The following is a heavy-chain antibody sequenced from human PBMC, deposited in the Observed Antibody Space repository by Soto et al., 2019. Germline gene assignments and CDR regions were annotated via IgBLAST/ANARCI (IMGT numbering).Heavy chain of an antibody. J-gene: IGHJ4*02. Sequence: EVQLLESGGGLVQPGGSLRLSCAASGFTFSSYAMSWVRQAPGKGLEWVSRINSDGSSTSYADSVKGRFTISRDNAKNTLYLQMNSLRAEDTAVYYCARVKPSSGWYGADYWGQGTLVTVSS. CDR3: ARVKPSSGWYGADY. D-gene: IGHD6-19*01. CDR1: GFTFSSYA. CDR2: INSDGSST. V-gene: IGHV3-74*02.